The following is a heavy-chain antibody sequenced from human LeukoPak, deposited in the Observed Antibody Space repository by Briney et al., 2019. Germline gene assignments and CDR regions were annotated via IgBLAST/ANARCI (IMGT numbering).Heavy chain of an antibody. V-gene: IGHV1-18*01. CDR3: AREGDFSYYDGSGYYC. CDR1: GYTFTSYG. Sequence: ASVKVSCKASGYTFTSYGISWVRQAPGQGLEWMGWISAYNGNTNYAQKLQGRVTMTTDTSTSTAYMELRSLRSDDTAVYYCAREGDFSYYDGSGYYCWGQGTLVTVSS. D-gene: IGHD3-22*01. CDR2: ISAYNGNT. J-gene: IGHJ4*02.